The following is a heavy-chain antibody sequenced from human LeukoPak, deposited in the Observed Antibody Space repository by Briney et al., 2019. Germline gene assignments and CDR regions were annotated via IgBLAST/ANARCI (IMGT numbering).Heavy chain of an antibody. CDR1: GGSISSYY. CDR2: IYYSGST. D-gene: IGHD3-10*01. J-gene: IGHJ5*02. V-gene: IGHV4-59*01. Sequence: PSETLSLTCTVSGGSISSYYWSWIRQPPGKGLEWIGYIYYSGSTNYNPSLKSRVTISVDTSKNQFSLKLSSVTAADTAVYYCARDLGIYYYGSGSYPNWFDPWGQGTLVTVSS. CDR3: ARDLGIYYYGSGSYPNWFDP.